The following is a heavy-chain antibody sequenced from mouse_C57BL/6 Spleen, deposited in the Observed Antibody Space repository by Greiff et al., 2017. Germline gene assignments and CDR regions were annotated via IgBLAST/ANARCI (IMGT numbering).Heavy chain of an antibody. D-gene: IGHD1-1*01. CDR3: ARTGGSSSLAY. Sequence: VQLQQPGAELVMPGASVKLSCKASGYTFTSYWMHWVKQRPGQGLEWIGEIDPSDSYTNYNQKFKGKSTLTVDKSSSTAYMQLSSLTSEDSAVCYCARTGGSSSLAYWGQGTLVTVSA. J-gene: IGHJ3*01. CDR2: IDPSDSYT. CDR1: GYTFTSYW. V-gene: IGHV1-69*01.